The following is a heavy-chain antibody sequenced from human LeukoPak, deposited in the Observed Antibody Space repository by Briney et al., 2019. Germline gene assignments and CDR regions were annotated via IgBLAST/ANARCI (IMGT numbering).Heavy chain of an antibody. CDR3: ARDFRKYYYGMDV. CDR2: IYYSGST. D-gene: IGHD1-14*01. V-gene: IGHV4-59*01. CDR1: GGSISSYY. J-gene: IGHJ6*02. Sequence: SETLSLTCTVSGGSISSYYWSWIRQPPGKGLEGIGYIYYSGSTNYNPSLKSRVTISVDTSKNQFSLKLSSVTAADTAVYYCARDFRKYYYGMDVWGQGTTVTVSS.